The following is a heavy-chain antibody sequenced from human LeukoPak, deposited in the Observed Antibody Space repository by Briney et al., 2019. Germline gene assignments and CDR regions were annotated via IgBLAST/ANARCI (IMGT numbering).Heavy chain of an antibody. V-gene: IGHV4-59*12. J-gene: IGHJ5*02. Sequence: SETLSLTCTVSGGSISSYYWGWIRQPPGKGLEWIGYIYYSGSTNYDPSLKSRVTISVDTSKNQFSLKLSSVTAADTAVYYCAKAGSYYDTLYDAWGQGTLVTVSS. D-gene: IGHD3-22*01. CDR1: GGSISSYY. CDR3: AKAGSYYDTLYDA. CDR2: IYYSGST.